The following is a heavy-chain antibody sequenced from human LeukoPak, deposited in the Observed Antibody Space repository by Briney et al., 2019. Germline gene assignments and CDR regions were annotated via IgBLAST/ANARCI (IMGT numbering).Heavy chain of an antibody. CDR1: GFTFSTYG. J-gene: IGHJ2*01. Sequence: GGSLRLSCAASGFTFSTYGMNWLRQAPGKGLEWVSYISHSSTSVYYADSVKGRFTISRDNSKNSLTLQMNGLRDEDTAVYYCARYSGSYNWYFDLWGRGTLVTVSS. V-gene: IGHV3-48*02. CDR3: ARYSGSYNWYFDL. CDR2: ISHSSTSV. D-gene: IGHD1-26*01.